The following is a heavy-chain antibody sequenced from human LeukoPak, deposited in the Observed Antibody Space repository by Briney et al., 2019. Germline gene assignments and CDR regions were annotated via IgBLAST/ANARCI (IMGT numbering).Heavy chain of an antibody. D-gene: IGHD3-10*01. CDR2: ISGSGGRT. CDR3: AKAGRGGAITMVRGVKGDYYYMDV. V-gene: IGHV3-23*01. J-gene: IGHJ6*03. Sequence: GGTLRLSCAASGFTFSSYGMSWVRQAPGKGLEWVSAISGSGGRTYYADSVKGRFTISRDNSKNTLYLQMNSLRVEDTAVYYRAKAGRGGAITMVRGVKGDYYYMDVWGKGTTVTISS. CDR1: GFTFSSYG.